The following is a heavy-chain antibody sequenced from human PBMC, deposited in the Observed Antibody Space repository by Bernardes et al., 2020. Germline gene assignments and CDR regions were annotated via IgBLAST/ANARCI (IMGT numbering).Heavy chain of an antibody. CDR2: INPNSGGT. CDR1: GYTFTGYY. V-gene: IGHV1-2*04. Sequence: ASVQVSCKASGYTFTGYYMHWVRQAPGQGLEWMGWINPNSGGTNYAQKFQGWVTMTRDTSISTAYMALSRLRSDDTAVYYCARAEMAIYYGMDVWGQGTTVTVSS. D-gene: IGHD2-21*01. CDR3: ARAEMAIYYGMDV. J-gene: IGHJ6*02.